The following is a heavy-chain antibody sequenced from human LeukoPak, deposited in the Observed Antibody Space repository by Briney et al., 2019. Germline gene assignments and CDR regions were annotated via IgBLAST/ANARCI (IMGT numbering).Heavy chain of an antibody. J-gene: IGHJ4*02. D-gene: IGHD3-10*01. V-gene: IGHV3-30-3*02. CDR2: ISYDGSNK. CDR3: AKPGRSFTSGY. Sequence: PGRSLRLSCAASGFTFSSYAMHWVRQAPGKGLEWVAVISYDGSNKYYADSVKGRFTISRDNSKNTLYLQMNSLRVEDTAVYYCAKPGRSFTSGYWGQGTLVTVSS. CDR1: GFTFSSYA.